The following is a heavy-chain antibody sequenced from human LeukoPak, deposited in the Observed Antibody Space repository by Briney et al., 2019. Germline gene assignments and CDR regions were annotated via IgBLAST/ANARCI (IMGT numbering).Heavy chain of an antibody. J-gene: IGHJ6*03. V-gene: IGHV3-21*01. CDR2: ISSTSMYI. CDR3: ARVAAGAEAHTLHYHYMDV. D-gene: IGHD6-13*01. CDR1: GFTFSIYS. Sequence: GGSLRLSCAASGFTFSIYSMTWVRQAPGKGLEWVSSISSTSMYIYYADSMRGRFTISRDNAENSLFLQIDSPGVEDTAVYSCARVAAGAEAHTLHYHYMDVWGKGTTVTVSS.